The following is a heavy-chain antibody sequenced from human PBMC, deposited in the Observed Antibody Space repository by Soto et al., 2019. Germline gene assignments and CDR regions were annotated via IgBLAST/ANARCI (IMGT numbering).Heavy chain of an antibody. CDR1: GFTFSSYA. Sequence: GGSLRLSCAASGFTFSSYAMSWVRQAPGKGLEWVSTISGSGGSTYYADSVKGRFTISRDNSKNTLYLQMNSLRAEDTAIYFCAKDSWSGYYGSFDYWGQRTLVTVSS. J-gene: IGHJ4*02. CDR3: AKDSWSGYYGSFDY. CDR2: ISGSGGST. D-gene: IGHD3-3*01. V-gene: IGHV3-23*01.